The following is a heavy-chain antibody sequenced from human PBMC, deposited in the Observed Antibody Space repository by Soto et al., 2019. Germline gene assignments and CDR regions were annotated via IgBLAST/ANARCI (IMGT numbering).Heavy chain of an antibody. CDR2: ISSSSSTI. V-gene: IGHV3-48*01. J-gene: IGHJ4*02. CDR3: ARRGGSQPFDY. CDR1: GFTFSSYS. Sequence: EVQLVESGGGLVQPGGSLRLSCAASGFTFSSYSMNWVRQAPGKGLEWVSYISSSSSTIYYADSVKGRFTISRDNAKNSLYLQMNSLRAEDTAVYYCARRGGSQPFDYWGQGTLVTVSS. D-gene: IGHD1-26*01.